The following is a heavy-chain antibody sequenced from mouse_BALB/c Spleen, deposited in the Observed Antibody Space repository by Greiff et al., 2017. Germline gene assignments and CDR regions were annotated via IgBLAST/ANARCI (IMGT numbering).Heavy chain of an antibody. CDR3: AYMITTNYYAMDY. Sequence: VQLQQSGPELVKPGASVKISCKASGYTFTDYNMHWVKQSHGKSLEWIGYIYPYNGGTGYNQKFKSKATLTVDNSSSTAYMELRSLTSEDSAVYYCAYMITTNYYAMDYWGQGTSVTVSS. V-gene: IGHV1S29*02. J-gene: IGHJ4*01. D-gene: IGHD2-4*01. CDR1: GYTFTDYN. CDR2: IYPYNGGT.